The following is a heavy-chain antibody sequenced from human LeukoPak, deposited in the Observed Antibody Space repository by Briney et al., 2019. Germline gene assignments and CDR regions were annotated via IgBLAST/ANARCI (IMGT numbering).Heavy chain of an antibody. V-gene: IGHV3-7*01. CDR3: ARVPTPGLDAFDI. CDR1: GFRFDTYW. CDR2: IKQDESEK. Sequence: GGSLRLSCAASGFRFDTYWMSWVRQAPGKGLEWVANIKQDESEKNYVSSVKGRFTISRDNAKNSLYLQMNSLRVEDTAVYYCARVPTPGLDAFDIWGQGTMVTVSS. J-gene: IGHJ3*02.